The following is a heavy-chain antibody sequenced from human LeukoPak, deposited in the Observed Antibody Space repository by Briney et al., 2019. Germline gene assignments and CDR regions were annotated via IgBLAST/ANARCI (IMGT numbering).Heavy chain of an antibody. CDR2: INPNSGGT. Sequence: ASVKVSCKASGYTFTGYYMHWVRQAPGQGLEWMGWINPNSGGTNYVQKFQGRVTMTRDTSISTAYMELSRLRSDDTAVYYCAGVYYYGSGSYLAYWGQGTLVTVSS. D-gene: IGHD3-10*01. CDR3: AGVYYYGSGSYLAY. J-gene: IGHJ4*02. CDR1: GYTFTGYY. V-gene: IGHV1-2*02.